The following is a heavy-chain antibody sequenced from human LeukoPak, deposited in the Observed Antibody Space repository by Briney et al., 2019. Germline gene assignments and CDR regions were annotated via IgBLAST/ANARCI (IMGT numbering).Heavy chain of an antibody. J-gene: IGHJ4*02. CDR2: TRNKAKSYTT. D-gene: IGHD6-13*01. CDR3: ARIRGIAAAGDY. Sequence: GGSLRLSCAASGITLSDHYMDWVRQAPGKGLEWVGRTRNKAKSYTTNYAASVKGRFTISRDDAKNSLYLQMNSLTAEDTAVYYCARIRGIAAAGDYWGQGTLVTVSS. V-gene: IGHV3-72*01. CDR1: GITLSDHY.